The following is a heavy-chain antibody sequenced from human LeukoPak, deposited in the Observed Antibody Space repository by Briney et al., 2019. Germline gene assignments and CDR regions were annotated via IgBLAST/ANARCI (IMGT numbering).Heavy chain of an antibody. CDR3: ARQHTGWYVDY. CDR1: GCSFSNYA. D-gene: IGHD6-19*01. CDR2: VSASGAST. J-gene: IGHJ4*02. Sequence: GGSLRLSCAASGCSFSNYAMSWVRQAPGKGLEWVSGVSASGASTYSEDSVKGRFIISRDNSKNTVFLQMNSLRAEDTAVYYCARQHTGWYVDYWGQGILVTVSS. V-gene: IGHV3-23*01.